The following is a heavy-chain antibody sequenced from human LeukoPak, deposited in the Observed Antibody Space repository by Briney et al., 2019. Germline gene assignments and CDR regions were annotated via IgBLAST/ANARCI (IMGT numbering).Heavy chain of an antibody. V-gene: IGHV4-38-2*01. J-gene: IGHJ3*02. CDR2: IYHSGST. D-gene: IGHD5-24*01. CDR1: GYSISSGYY. Sequence: SETLSLTCAVSGYSISSGYYWGWIRQPPGKGLEWIGSIYHSGSTYYNPSFESRVTISVDTSKNQFSLKLSSVTAADTAVYYCATPSRDGYNKDAFDIWGQGTMVTVSS. CDR3: ATPSRDGYNKDAFDI.